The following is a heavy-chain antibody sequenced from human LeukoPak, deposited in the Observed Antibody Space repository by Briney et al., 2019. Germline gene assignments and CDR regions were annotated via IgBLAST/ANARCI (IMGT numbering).Heavy chain of an antibody. Sequence: PGGSLRLSCAASGFTFSSYWMSWVRQAPGKGLEWVANIKQDGSEKYYVDSVKGRFTISRDNAKNSLYLQMNSLRAEDTAVYYCARELADSSGYYYPPGGFDYWGQGTLVTVSS. CDR2: IKQDGSEK. D-gene: IGHD3-22*01. V-gene: IGHV3-7*03. J-gene: IGHJ4*02. CDR1: GFTFSSYW. CDR3: ARELADSSGYYYPPGGFDY.